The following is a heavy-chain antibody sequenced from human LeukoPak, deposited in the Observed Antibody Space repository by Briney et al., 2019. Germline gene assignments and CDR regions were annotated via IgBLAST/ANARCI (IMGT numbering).Heavy chain of an antibody. J-gene: IGHJ3*02. CDR2: IYYSGST. Sequence: PSETLSLTCTVSGGSISSGDYYWSWIRQPPGKGLEWIGYIYYSGSTYYNPSLKSRVTISVDTSKNQFSLKLSSVTAADTAVYYCARGGVLRFLEAFDIWGQGTMVTVSS. V-gene: IGHV4-30-4*01. CDR3: ARGGVLRFLEAFDI. CDR1: GGSISSGDYY. D-gene: IGHD3-3*01.